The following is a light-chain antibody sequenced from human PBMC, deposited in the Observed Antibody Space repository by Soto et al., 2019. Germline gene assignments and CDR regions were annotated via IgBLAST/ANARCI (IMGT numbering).Light chain of an antibody. CDR2: AAS. V-gene: IGKV1-27*01. CDR1: QGISNY. CDR3: QKYNSVPQT. J-gene: IGKJ1*01. Sequence: DIQMTQSPSSLSASVGDRVTITCRASQGISNYLAWYQQKPGKVPKLLIYAASTLQSGVPSPFSGSGSGTDFPMTIRRLQPEDLATYYWQKYNSVPQTFGQGTKVEIK.